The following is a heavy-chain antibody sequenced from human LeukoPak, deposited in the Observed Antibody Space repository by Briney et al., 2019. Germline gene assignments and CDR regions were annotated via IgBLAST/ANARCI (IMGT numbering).Heavy chain of an antibody. CDR2: ISAYNGNT. CDR1: GYTFTSYG. CDR3: ARDGGGGYVMDV. D-gene: IGHD4-23*01. J-gene: IGHJ6*02. V-gene: IGHV1-18*01. Sequence: ASVKVSCKASGYTFTSYGISWVRQAPGQGLEWMGWISAYNGNTNYAQKLQGRVTMTTDTSTSTAHMERRSPRSDDTAVYYCARDGGGGYVMDVWGQGTTVTVPS.